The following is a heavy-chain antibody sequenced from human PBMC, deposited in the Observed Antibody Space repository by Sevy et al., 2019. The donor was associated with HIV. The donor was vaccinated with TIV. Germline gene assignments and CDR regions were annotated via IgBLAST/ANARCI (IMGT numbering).Heavy chain of an antibody. D-gene: IGHD5-18*01. V-gene: IGHV3-23*01. J-gene: IGHJ4*02. CDR1: GFTFSNYA. CDR2: LSGSVGST. CDR3: VKGTTTYNYGTVDY. Sequence: GGSLRLSCEASGFTFSNYAMNWVRPAPGKGLEWVSILSGSVGSTDYADSVKGRFTISRDNSKNTLYLQMNSLRGEDTAVYYCVKGTTTYNYGTVDYWGQGTLVTVSS.